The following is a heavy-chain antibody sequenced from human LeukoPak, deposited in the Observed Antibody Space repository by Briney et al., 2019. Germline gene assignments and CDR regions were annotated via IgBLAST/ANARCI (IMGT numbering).Heavy chain of an antibody. CDR3: ARWFYEPCDR. Sequence: SETLSLTCTVSGASVSSSHWNWIRQSPGKGLEWIANVDYNGSTKYNPSLRGRGTMSLGTSKNQFYLKLESVTAADTARYYCARWFYEPCDRWGQGTLVTVSS. D-gene: IGHD3-16*01. J-gene: IGHJ5*02. CDR2: VDYNGST. V-gene: IGHV4-59*02. CDR1: GASVSSSH.